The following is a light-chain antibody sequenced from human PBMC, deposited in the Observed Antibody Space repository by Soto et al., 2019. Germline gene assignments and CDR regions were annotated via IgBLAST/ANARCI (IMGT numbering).Light chain of an antibody. V-gene: IGLV2-14*01. CDR1: SSDVGAYNY. J-gene: IGLJ1*01. Sequence: QSVLTQPASVSGPPGQSITISCTGTSSDVGAYNYVSWYQHHPGKAPRLVIYDVTNRPSGISDRFSGSKSGHTASLTISGLLAEDEADYYCTSYTSTSTYVFGTGTKVTVL. CDR2: DVT. CDR3: TSYTSTSTYV.